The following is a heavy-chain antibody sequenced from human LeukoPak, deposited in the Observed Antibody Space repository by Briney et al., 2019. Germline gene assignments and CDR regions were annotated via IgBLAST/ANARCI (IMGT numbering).Heavy chain of an antibody. CDR1: GFTFNSYS. J-gene: IGHJ6*03. V-gene: IGHV3-48*01. Sequence: GSLRLSCEASGFTFNSYSMNWVRQAPGKGLEWVSYISSSSSTIYYADSVKGRFTISRDNAKNSLNLQMNSLRAEDTAVYYCARGSSEVRGNPYHYMDVWGKGTTVTVSS. CDR3: ARGSSEVRGNPYHYMDV. D-gene: IGHD4/OR15-4a*01. CDR2: ISSSSSTI.